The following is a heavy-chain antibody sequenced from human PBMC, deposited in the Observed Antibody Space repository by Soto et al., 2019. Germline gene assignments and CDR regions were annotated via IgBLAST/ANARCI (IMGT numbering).Heavy chain of an antibody. V-gene: IGHV3-11*01. Sequence: QVQLVESGGGLVKIGGSLRLSCAASGFTFRDHYMTWIRQVPGKGLEWVSYISASSTTIYYADSVKGRFTISRDNAKXXXXXXXXXXXXXXXXXXXXXXXXRGANWGQGTLVTVSS. CDR2: ISASSTTI. J-gene: IGHJ4*02. CDR1: GFTFRDHY. CDR3: XXXXRGAN.